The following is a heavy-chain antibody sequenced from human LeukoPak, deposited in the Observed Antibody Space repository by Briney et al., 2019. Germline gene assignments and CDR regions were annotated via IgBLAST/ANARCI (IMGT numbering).Heavy chain of an antibody. CDR3: ARLTGYSSESWFDP. D-gene: IGHD3-9*01. CDR1: GGSISSSSYY. V-gene: IGHV4-61*01. Sequence: EPSETLSLTCTVSGGSISSSSYYWSWIRQPPGKGLEWIGYIYYSGRTSYNPSLKSRVTISVDTSKNQFSLRLSSVTAADTAVYYRARLTGYSSESWFDPWGQGTLATVSS. CDR2: IYYSGRT. J-gene: IGHJ5*02.